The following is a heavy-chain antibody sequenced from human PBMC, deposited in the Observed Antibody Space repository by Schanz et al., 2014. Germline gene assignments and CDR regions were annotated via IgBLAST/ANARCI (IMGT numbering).Heavy chain of an antibody. D-gene: IGHD3-9*01. Sequence: DVQLLESGGGLVQPGGSLRLSCAASGFTFSDYYMSWIRQAPGKGLEWVSTISASGGSTYYADSVKGRFTISRDNSKNTLYLHMNTLRSDDTAVYYCAKAEYDILTDSYSRLDPWGQGTLVTVSS. V-gene: IGHV3-23*01. CDR1: GFTFSDYY. CDR3: AKAEYDILTDSYSRLDP. CDR2: ISASGGST. J-gene: IGHJ5*02.